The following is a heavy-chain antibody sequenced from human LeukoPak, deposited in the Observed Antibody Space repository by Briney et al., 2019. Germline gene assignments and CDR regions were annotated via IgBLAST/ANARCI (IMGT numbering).Heavy chain of an antibody. D-gene: IGHD1-26*01. CDR3: TTEGYSGSYYVNYFDY. CDR1: GFTFGDYA. V-gene: IGHV3-15*01. CDR2: IKSKTDGGTT. Sequence: GRSLRLSCTASGFTSGFTFGDYAMSWVRQAPGKGLEWVGRIKSKTDGGTTDYAAPVKGRFTISRDDSKNTLYLQMNSLKTEDTAVYYCTTEGYSGSYYVNYFDYWGQGTLVTVSS. J-gene: IGHJ4*02.